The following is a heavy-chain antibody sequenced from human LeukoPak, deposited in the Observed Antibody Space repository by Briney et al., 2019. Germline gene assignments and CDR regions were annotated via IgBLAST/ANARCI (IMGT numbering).Heavy chain of an antibody. D-gene: IGHD6-19*01. J-gene: IGHJ4*02. CDR1: GFTFSSYS. V-gene: IGHV3-21*01. CDR2: ISSSSSYI. CDR3: AGDPDVAGTIFDY. Sequence: GGSLRLSCAASGFTFSSYSMNWVRQAPGKGLEWVSSISSSSSYIYYADSVKGRFTISRDNAKNSLYLQMNSLRAEDTAVYYCAGDPDVAGTIFDYWGQGTLVTVSS.